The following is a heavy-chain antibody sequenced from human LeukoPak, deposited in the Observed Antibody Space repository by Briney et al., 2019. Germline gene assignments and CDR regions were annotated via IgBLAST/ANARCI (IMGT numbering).Heavy chain of an antibody. J-gene: IGHJ4*02. CDR2: IKQDGSEK. Sequence: GRSLRLSCAASGFTFSTYGMHWVRQAPGKGLEWVANIKQDGSEKYYVDSVKGRFTISRDNAKNSLYLQMNSLRAEDTAVYYCARNSGSYWVSDYWGQGTLVTVSS. D-gene: IGHD1-26*01. CDR1: GFTFSTYG. CDR3: ARNSGSYWVSDY. V-gene: IGHV3-7*01.